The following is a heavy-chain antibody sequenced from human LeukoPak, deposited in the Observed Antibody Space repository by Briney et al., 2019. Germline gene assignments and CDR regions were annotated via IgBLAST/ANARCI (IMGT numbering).Heavy chain of an antibody. Sequence: SETLSLTCTVSGGSIRSYYWSWIRQPAGKGLEWIGRIYTSGSTNYNPSLKSRVTMSVDTSKNQFSLKLSSVTAADTAVYYCARDYDFWSGYLSNYYYYYMDVWGKGTTVTVSS. D-gene: IGHD3-3*01. J-gene: IGHJ6*03. CDR3: ARDYDFWSGYLSNYYYYYMDV. CDR2: IYTSGST. CDR1: GGSIRSYY. V-gene: IGHV4-4*07.